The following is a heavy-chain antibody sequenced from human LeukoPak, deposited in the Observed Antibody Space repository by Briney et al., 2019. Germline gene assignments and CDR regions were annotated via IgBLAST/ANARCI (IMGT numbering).Heavy chain of an antibody. Sequence: SSVKVSCKASGGTFSSYAISWVLQAPGQGLEWVGGIIPIFGTANYAQKFQRRVTITADESTSTAYMELSSLRSEDTAVYYCARGGYYDIPTPYYFDYGGKGTLVSVSS. J-gene: IGHJ4*02. V-gene: IGHV1-69*13. CDR2: IIPIFGTA. D-gene: IGHD3-9*01. CDR1: GGTFSSYA. CDR3: ARGGYYDIPTPYYFDY.